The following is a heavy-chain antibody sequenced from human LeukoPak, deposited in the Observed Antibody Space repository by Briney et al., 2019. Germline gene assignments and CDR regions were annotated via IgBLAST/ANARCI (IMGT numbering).Heavy chain of an antibody. D-gene: IGHD3-10*01. CDR1: GFTFSSYS. CDR3: ARVFTMVRGVIISRILYYFDY. V-gene: IGHV3-48*01. CDR2: ISSSSSTI. Sequence: GGSLRLSCAASGFTFSSYSMNWVRQAPGKGLEWVSYISSSSSTIYYADSVKGRFTISRDNAKNSLYLQMNSLRAEDTAVYYCARVFTMVRGVIISRILYYFDYWGQGTLVTVSS. J-gene: IGHJ4*02.